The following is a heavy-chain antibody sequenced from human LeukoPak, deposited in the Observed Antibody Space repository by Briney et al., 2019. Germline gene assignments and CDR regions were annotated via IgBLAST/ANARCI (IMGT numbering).Heavy chain of an antibody. CDR2: ISGSGGST. CDR1: GFTFSSYA. V-gene: IGHV3-23*01. J-gene: IGHJ4*02. Sequence: GGSLRLSCAASGFTFSSYAMSWVRQAPGKGLEWVSAISGSGGSTYYADSVKGRFTISRDNSKNTLYLQMDSLRAEDTAVYYCAKSSYYGDYYFDYWGQGTLVTVSS. D-gene: IGHD4-17*01. CDR3: AKSSYYGDYYFDY.